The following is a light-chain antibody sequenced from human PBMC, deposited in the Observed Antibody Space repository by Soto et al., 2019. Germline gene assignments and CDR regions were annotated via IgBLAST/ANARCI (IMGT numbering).Light chain of an antibody. V-gene: IGLV2-23*03. Sequence: QSALTQPASVSGSPGQSITISCNGTSSDVGSYNLVSWYQQHPGKAPKLMIYEGSKRPSGVSNRFSGSKSGNTASLTISGLQAEDEADYYCCSYAGSSTFLWVFGGGTKLTVL. CDR2: EGS. J-gene: IGLJ3*02. CDR3: CSYAGSSTFLWV. CDR1: SSDVGSYNL.